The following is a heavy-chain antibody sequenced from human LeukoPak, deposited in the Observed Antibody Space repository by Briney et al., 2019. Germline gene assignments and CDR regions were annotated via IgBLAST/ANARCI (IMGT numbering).Heavy chain of an antibody. V-gene: IGHV4-39*01. D-gene: IGHD1-1*01. J-gene: IGHJ4*02. CDR1: GGSISSSYYY. CDR3: ARHEDRNWYFDH. Sequence: SETLSLTCTVSGGSISSSYYYWGWIRQPPGKGLEWIGTIYYSGSTYYNPSLKSRVTISVDASKNQFSLKLSSVTAPDTAVYYCARHEDRNWYFDHWGQGTLVTVSS. CDR2: IYYSGST.